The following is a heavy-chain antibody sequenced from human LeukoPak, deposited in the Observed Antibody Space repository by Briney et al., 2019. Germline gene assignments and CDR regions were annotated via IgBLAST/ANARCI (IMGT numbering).Heavy chain of an antibody. J-gene: IGHJ3*02. CDR2: IKQDGSEK. CDR1: GFIFSSYW. V-gene: IGHV3-7*01. Sequence: GGSLRLSCAASGFIFSSYWMSWVRQAPGKGLEWVANIKQDGSEKYYVDSVKGRFTISRDNAKNSLYLQMNSLRAEDTAVYYCARDENCSSTSCSSYALDIWGQGTMVTVSS. CDR3: ARDENCSSTSCSSYALDI. D-gene: IGHD2-2*01.